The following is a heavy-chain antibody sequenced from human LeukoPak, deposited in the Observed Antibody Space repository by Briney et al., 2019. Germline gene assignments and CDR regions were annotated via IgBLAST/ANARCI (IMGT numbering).Heavy chain of an antibody. D-gene: IGHD1-26*01. J-gene: IGHJ4*02. V-gene: IGHV3-9*01. CDR3: ARKRMPIVGAEYYFDY. Sequence: GGSLRLSCAASGFTFDDYAMHWVRQAPGKGLEWVSGISWNSGSIGYADSVKGRFTISRDNAKNSLYLQMNGLRAEGTALYYCARKRMPIVGAEYYFDYWGQGTLVTVSS. CDR2: ISWNSGSI. CDR1: GFTFDDYA.